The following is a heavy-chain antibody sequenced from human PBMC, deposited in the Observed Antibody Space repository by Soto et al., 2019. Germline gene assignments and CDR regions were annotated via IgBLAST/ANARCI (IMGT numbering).Heavy chain of an antibody. V-gene: IGHV4-39*01. J-gene: IGHJ6*03. CDR3: ARGRSYYDFWSGYYGYYYYYMDV. CDR2: IYYSGST. CDR1: GGSISSSSYY. Sequence: ETLSLTCTVSGGSISSSSYYWGWIRQPPGKGLEWIGSIYYSGSTYYNPSLKSRVTISVDTSKNQFSLKLSSVTAADTAVYYCARGRSYYDFWSGYYGYYYYYMDVWGKGTTVTVSS. D-gene: IGHD3-3*01.